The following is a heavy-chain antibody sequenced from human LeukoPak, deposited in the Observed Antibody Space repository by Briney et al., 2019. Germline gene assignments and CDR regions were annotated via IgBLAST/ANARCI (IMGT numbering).Heavy chain of an antibody. CDR3: ARVLWNGDYPRFDY. CDR2: IRSKANSYAT. J-gene: IGHJ4*02. CDR1: GFTFSGSA. Sequence: GGSLRLSCAASGFTFSGSAMHWVRQASGKGLEWVGRIRSKANSYATAYAASVKGRFTISRDNSKNTLHLQMNSLRAEDTAVYYCARVLWNGDYPRFDYWGQGTLVTVSS. D-gene: IGHD4-17*01. V-gene: IGHV3-73*01.